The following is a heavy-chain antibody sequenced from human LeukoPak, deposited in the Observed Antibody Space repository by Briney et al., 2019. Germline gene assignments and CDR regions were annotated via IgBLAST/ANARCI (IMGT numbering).Heavy chain of an antibody. D-gene: IGHD3-10*01. Sequence: GGSLRLSCAASGFTFSSCAMSWVRQAPGKGLEWVSAISEGGDRTFYADSVKGRFTISRDNSKNRLYLQMNSLRAEDTAVYYCAREGIETGYYGMDVWGQGTTVTVSS. CDR3: AREGIETGYYGMDV. CDR1: GFTFSSCA. CDR2: ISEGGDRT. V-gene: IGHV3-23*01. J-gene: IGHJ6*02.